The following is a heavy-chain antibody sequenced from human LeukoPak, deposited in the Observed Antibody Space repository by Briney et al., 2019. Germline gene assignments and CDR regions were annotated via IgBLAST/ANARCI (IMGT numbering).Heavy chain of an antibody. CDR1: GFTFSSYG. CDR2: IRYDGSNK. V-gene: IGHV3-30*02. Sequence: PGGSLRLSCAASGFTFSSYGMHWVRQAPGKGLEWVAFIRYDGSNKYYADSVKGRFTISRDNSKNTLYLQMNSLRAEDTAVYYCTTVGVVVIAFDYWGQGTLVTVSS. J-gene: IGHJ4*02. CDR3: TTVGVVVIAFDY. D-gene: IGHD2-21*01.